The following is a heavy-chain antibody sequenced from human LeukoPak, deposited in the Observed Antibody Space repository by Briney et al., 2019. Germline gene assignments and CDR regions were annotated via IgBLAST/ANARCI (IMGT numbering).Heavy chain of an antibody. J-gene: IGHJ4*02. D-gene: IGHD6-13*01. CDR2: INPNSGGT. V-gene: IGHV1-2*06. CDR1: GYTFTGYY. CDR3: ARVKGSKQQLSNVIDY. Sequence: ASVKVSCKASGYTFTGYYMHWVRQAPGQGLEWMGRINPNSGGTNYAQKFQGRVTMTRDTSISTAYMELGRLRSDDTAVYYCARVKGSKQQLSNVIDYWGQGTLVTVSS.